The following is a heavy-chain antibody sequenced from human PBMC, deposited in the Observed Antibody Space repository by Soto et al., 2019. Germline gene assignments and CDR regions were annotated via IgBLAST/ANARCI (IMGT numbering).Heavy chain of an antibody. V-gene: IGHV4-34*01. D-gene: IGHD6-19*01. Sequence: QVQLQQWGAGLLKPSETLSLTCAVYGGSFSGYYWSWIRQPPGKGLEWIGEINHSGSTNYNPSLKSRVTISVDTSKNQFSLKLSSVTAADTAVYYCARGRIAVAGTKAQYFDLWGRGTLVTVSS. CDR2: INHSGST. J-gene: IGHJ2*01. CDR1: GGSFSGYY. CDR3: ARGRIAVAGTKAQYFDL.